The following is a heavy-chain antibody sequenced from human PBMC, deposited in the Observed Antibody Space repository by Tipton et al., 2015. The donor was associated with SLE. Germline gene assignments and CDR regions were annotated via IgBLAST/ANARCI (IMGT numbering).Heavy chain of an antibody. CDR1: GGSFSGYY. V-gene: IGHV4-34*01. Sequence: AGLVKPSETLSLTCAVYGGSFSGYYWSWIRQPPGKGLEWIGSIYYSGSTYYNPSLKSRVTISVDTSKNQFSLKLSSVTAADTAVYYCAEGSGWEPGAFDIWGQGTMVTVSS. CDR2: IYYSGST. CDR3: AEGSGWEPGAFDI. D-gene: IGHD1-26*01. J-gene: IGHJ3*02.